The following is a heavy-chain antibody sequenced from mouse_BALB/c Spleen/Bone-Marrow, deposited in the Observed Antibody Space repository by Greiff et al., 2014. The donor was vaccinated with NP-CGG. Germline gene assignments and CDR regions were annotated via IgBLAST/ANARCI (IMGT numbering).Heavy chain of an antibody. CDR3: AREYGNYEGCVAY. D-gene: IGHD2-10*02. CDR2: LYPGDGDT. CDR1: GYAFSSSW. Sequence: VQLQQSGPELVKPGASVKISCKASGYAFSSSWMNWVKQRPGRGLEWIGRLYPGDGDTNYNGKFKGKATLTADKSSSTAYMQLSSLPSVNSAVYFCAREYGNYEGCVAYWGQGNLVTVSA. V-gene: IGHV1-82*01. J-gene: IGHJ3*01.